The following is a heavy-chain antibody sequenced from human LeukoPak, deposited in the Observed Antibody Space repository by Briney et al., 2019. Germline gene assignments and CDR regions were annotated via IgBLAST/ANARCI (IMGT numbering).Heavy chain of an antibody. Sequence: GSLRLSCAASGFIFSSYGMHWVRQAPGKGLEWVGFIVHDGGEKFYADPVKGRFTISRDDSKNMVYLQMDSLRNEDTAVYYCQKDHTGSWGQGTLVTVSS. J-gene: IGHJ4*02. CDR3: QKDHTGS. V-gene: IGHV3-30*02. CDR1: GFIFSSYG. CDR2: IVHDGGEK.